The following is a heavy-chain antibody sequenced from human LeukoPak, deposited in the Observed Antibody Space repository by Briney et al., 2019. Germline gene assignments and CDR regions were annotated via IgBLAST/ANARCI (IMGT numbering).Heavy chain of an antibody. CDR3: AREPAPIVVVPAASRYYYYYYGMDV. CDR2: ISYDGSNK. CDR1: GFTFSSYA. J-gene: IGHJ6*04. V-gene: IGHV3-30*04. D-gene: IGHD2-2*01. Sequence: GRSLRLSCAASGFTFSSYAMHWVRQAPGKGPEWVAVISYDGSNKYYADSVKGRFTISRDNSKNTLYLQMNSLRAEDTAVYYCAREPAPIVVVPAASRYYYYYYGMDVWGKGTTVTVSS.